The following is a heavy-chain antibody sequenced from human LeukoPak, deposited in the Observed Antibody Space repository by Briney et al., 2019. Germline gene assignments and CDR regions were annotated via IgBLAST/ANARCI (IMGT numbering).Heavy chain of an antibody. CDR2: ISSSSSTI. CDR3: ARVPPIAAAAFDY. CDR1: GFTFSSHS. J-gene: IGHJ4*02. D-gene: IGHD6-13*01. V-gene: IGHV3-48*01. Sequence: PGGSLRLSCAASGFTFSSHSMNWVRQAPGKGLEWVSYISSSSSTIYYADSVKGRFTISRDNSKNTMYIQMNSLRAEDTAVYYCARVPPIAAAAFDYWGQGTLVTVSS.